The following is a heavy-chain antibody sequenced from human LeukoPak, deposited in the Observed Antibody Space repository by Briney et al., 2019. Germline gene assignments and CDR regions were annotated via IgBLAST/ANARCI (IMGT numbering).Heavy chain of an antibody. CDR1: GYTFTSYG. D-gene: IGHD3-10*01. J-gene: IGHJ6*03. CDR3: ARAVLVRGGRYYYYMDV. CDR2: MNPNSGNT. V-gene: IGHV1-8*02. Sequence: ASVKVSCKASGYTFTSYGISWVRQAPGQGLEWMGWMNPNSGNTGYAQKFQGRVTMTRNTSISTAYMELSSLRSEDTAVYYCARAVLVRGGRYYYYMDVWGKGTTVTISS.